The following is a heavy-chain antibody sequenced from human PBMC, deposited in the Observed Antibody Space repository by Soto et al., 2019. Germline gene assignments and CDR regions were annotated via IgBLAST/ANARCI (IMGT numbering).Heavy chain of an antibody. CDR2: ISWNSGSI. J-gene: IGHJ4*02. Sequence: EVQLVESGGGLVQPGRSLRLSCAASGFTFDDYAMHWVRQAPGKGLEWVSGISWNSGSIGYADSVKGRFTISRDNAKNSLYLQMNSLRAEDTALYYCAKAGAAAGTGSDYWGQGTLVTVSS. V-gene: IGHV3-9*01. CDR1: GFTFDDYA. CDR3: AKAGAAAGTGSDY. D-gene: IGHD6-13*01.